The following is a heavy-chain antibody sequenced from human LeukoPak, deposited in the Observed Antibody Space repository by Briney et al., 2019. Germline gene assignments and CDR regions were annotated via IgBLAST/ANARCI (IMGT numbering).Heavy chain of an antibody. CDR3: PRTTKQKYYESSGRWFDR. CDR1: IRSISSTNR. D-gene: IGHD3-22*01. V-gene: IGHV4-4*02. J-gene: IGHJ5*02. Sequence: TSGTLSLTCAAAIRSISSTNRWSCVRQPPGKGLEWIGGINHSGSTNYNPSLKSRVTLSVDKSNNQFSLKLSSVTAAASELCYRPRTTKQKYYESSGRWFDRWGQGTLVTVSS. CDR2: INHSGST.